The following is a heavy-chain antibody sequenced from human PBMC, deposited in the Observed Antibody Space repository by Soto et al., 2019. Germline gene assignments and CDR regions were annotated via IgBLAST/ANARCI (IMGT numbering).Heavy chain of an antibody. Sequence: GAGPTVLNPTQTLTLSCTFSGFSLRASGEGVGWNRQPPGKALECLAHIYWDEDKRYSPALKSRRTISKDTCKIQVVLTMINMDPVDTATYYSAQAVAGTRFDFWGQGTLVTVSS. CDR2: IYWDEDK. CDR1: GFSLRASGEG. V-gene: IGHV2-5*02. CDR3: AQAVAGTRFDF. J-gene: IGHJ4*02. D-gene: IGHD6-19*01.